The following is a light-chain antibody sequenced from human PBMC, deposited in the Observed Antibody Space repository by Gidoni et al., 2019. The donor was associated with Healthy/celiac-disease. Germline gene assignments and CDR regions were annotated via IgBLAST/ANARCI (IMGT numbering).Light chain of an antibody. CDR1: QRISSY. J-gene: IGKJ3*01. CDR3: QQRYSTPRT. V-gene: IGKV1-39*01. CDR2: DAS. Sequence: DIEMTQSPSSLSASVGDRVTITCRASQRISSYLNWYQQKPGKDPKLLIYDASSLQSGVPSKCSGSGSGTEFTLTISSLQPAEFATYYCQQRYSTPRTFGPGTRVDIK.